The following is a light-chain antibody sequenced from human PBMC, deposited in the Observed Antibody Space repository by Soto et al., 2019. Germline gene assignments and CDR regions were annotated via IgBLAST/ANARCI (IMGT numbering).Light chain of an antibody. CDR3: QQYGSSPSIT. CDR1: QSVTSNY. J-gene: IGKJ5*01. Sequence: EIVLTQSPGTLSLSPGEGATLSCRASQSVTSNYLAWYQQKPGQAPRLLIFGASSRATGIPDRFSGSGSGTDFALTISRLEPEDFAVYYCQQYGSSPSITFGQGTRLEI. V-gene: IGKV3-20*01. CDR2: GAS.